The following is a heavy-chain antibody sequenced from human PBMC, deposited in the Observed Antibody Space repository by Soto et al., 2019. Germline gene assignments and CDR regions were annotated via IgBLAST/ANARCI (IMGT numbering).Heavy chain of an antibody. J-gene: IGHJ4*02. CDR2: VTSRGDTT. D-gene: IGHD3-16*01. V-gene: IGHV3-23*01. CDR3: AKDRLGGGLDY. Sequence: EMQLLQSGGGLVQPGGSLRLSCAASGFIFSNYAMNWVRQAPGKGLEWVSIVTSRGDTTYYADSVKGRFTISRDNSKNTLYLQVNSLTAEDTAVYYCAKDRLGGGLDYWGQGTLVSVSS. CDR1: GFIFSNYA.